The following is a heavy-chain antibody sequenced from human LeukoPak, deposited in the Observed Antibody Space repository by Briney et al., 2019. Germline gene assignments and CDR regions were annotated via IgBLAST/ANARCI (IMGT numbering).Heavy chain of an antibody. CDR3: ARARRMDV. Sequence: PSETLSLTCAVYGGSFSGYYWSWIRQPPGKGLEWIGKISHNGSTNYNPSLKSRVTISVDTSKNQFSLKLSSVTAADTAVYYCARARRMDVWGQGTTVTVSS. J-gene: IGHJ6*02. V-gene: IGHV4-34*01. CDR1: GGSFSGYY. CDR2: ISHNGST.